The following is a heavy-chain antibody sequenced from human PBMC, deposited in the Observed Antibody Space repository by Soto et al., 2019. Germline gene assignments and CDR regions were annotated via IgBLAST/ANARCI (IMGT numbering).Heavy chain of an antibody. Sequence: EVHRVDSGGGLIQTGGSLRLSCAASGFTVSSNYVSWVRQAPWAGLEWVSVIYSGGSTYYADSVKGSFTIARDNDKNTLYLQMNSVRAGDTAVYYCAAEGRARVDWYFDLWGHGTLVTVSS. CDR1: GFTVSSNY. J-gene: IGHJ2*01. CDR3: AAEGRARVDWYFDL. V-gene: IGHV3-66*01. CDR2: IYSGGST. D-gene: IGHD5-18*01.